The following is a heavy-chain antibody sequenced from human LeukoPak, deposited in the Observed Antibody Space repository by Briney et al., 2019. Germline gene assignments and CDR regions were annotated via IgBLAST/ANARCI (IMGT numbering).Heavy chain of an antibody. CDR2: IWHDESYT. J-gene: IGHJ4*02. CDR1: GFSFRSYG. V-gene: IGHV3-33*01. CDR3: AREWAVGYSYGLFDQ. Sequence: PGRSLRLSCAASGFSFRSYGMHWVRQAPGKGLEWVAVIWHDESYTYYADSVKGRFTISRDDSKNTLYVQMESLRAEDTAVYYCAREWAVGYSYGLFDQWGQGTLVTVSS. D-gene: IGHD5-18*01.